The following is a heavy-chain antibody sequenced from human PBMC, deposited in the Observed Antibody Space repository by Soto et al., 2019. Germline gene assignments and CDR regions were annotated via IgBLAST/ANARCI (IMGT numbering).Heavy chain of an antibody. CDR3: AAVGITLVRGVIIPYYYYGMDV. V-gene: IGHV1-58*01. CDR2: IVVGSGNT. D-gene: IGHD3-10*01. CDR1: GFTFTSSA. Sequence: ASVKVSCKASGFTFTSSAVQWVRQARGQRLEWIGWIVVGSGNTNYAQKFQERVTITRDMSTSTAYMELSSLGSEETAGYYCAAVGITLVRGVIIPYYYYGMDVWGQGTTVTVSS. J-gene: IGHJ6*02.